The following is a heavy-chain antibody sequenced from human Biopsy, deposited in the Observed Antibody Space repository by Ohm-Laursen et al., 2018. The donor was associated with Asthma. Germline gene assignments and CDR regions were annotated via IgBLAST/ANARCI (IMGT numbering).Heavy chain of an antibody. CDR2: ISKDASTQ. CDR3: ARDSYSSGLYDDFES. V-gene: IGHV3-30*07. Sequence: SLRLSCAAPGFSFSNFAIHWVRQAPGKGLEWVGVISKDASTQDYADSVKGRFTISRDNAKNSLYLQMNSLRAEDTAVYYCARDSYSSGLYDDFESWGQGTLVTVS. CDR1: GFSFSNFA. J-gene: IGHJ4*02. D-gene: IGHD6-19*01.